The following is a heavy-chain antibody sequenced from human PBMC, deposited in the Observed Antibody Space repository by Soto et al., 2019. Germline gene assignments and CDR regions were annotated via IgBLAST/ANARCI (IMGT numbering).Heavy chain of an antibody. CDR2: IDGSGGDI. CDR3: VKEVVAAAYVETSPFDL. J-gene: IGHJ4*02. D-gene: IGHD5-12*01. CDR1: GFTFGHHC. Sequence: PGGPLRLSCAASGFTFGHHCMGGVRQPPGTGPVWVSVIDGSGGDISLADSVKGRFTISRDNSKSTLFLHMNRLRAEDTGRYYCVKEVVAAAYVETSPFDLWGQGTLVTVSS. V-gene: IGHV3-23*01.